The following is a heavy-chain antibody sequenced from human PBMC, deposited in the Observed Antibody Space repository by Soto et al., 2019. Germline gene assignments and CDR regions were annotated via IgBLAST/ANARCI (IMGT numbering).Heavy chain of an antibody. CDR3: TKDSRSTVTVGNYFDP. CDR1: GFTFSSYA. CDR2: LSVAAGNT. J-gene: IGHJ5*01. V-gene: IGHV3-23*01. Sequence: EGQLLESGGGLVQPGGSLGLSFAASGFTFSSYALTWVRQAPGKGLGWVSSLSVAAGNTQYANSVKGRFNISRDHSENTLFLQMNSLRVEDTARYYCTKDSRSTVTVGNYFDPWGQGTLVTVPS. D-gene: IGHD4-4*01.